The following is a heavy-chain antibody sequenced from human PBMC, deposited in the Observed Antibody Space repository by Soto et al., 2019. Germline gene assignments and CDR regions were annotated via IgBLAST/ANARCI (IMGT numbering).Heavy chain of an antibody. D-gene: IGHD3-16*01. V-gene: IGHV3-33*01. CDR1: GFTFSSYG. CDR2: IWYDGSNK. J-gene: IGHJ4*02. Sequence: QVQLVESGGGVVQPGRSLRLSCAASGFTFSSYGMHWVRQAPGKGLEWVAVIWYDGSNKYYADSVKGRFTISRDNSKNTLYLQTNSLRAEDTAVYYCARGGVDYFDYWGQGTLVTVSS. CDR3: ARGGVDYFDY.